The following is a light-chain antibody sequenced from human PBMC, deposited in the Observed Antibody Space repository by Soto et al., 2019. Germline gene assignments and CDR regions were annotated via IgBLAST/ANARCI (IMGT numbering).Light chain of an antibody. CDR2: WAS. CDR3: QQYYSTPFT. Sequence: DIVMTQSPDSLAVSLGERATINCKSSQSVLYSSNNKNYLAWYQQKPGQPPKLLIYWASTRGPGVPDRFSGSGSGTDFTLTISRLQAEDVAVYYCQQYYSTPFTFGPGTKVDIK. CDR1: QSVLYSSNNKNY. V-gene: IGKV4-1*01. J-gene: IGKJ3*01.